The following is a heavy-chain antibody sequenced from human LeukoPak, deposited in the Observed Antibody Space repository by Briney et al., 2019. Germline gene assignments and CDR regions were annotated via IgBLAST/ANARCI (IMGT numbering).Heavy chain of an antibody. CDR2: ISYSGSTT. Sequence: GGSLRLSCTASGLSFSANAMSWVRQAPGKGLEWVSYISYSGSTTSYADSVKGRFTISRDNAKNSLYLQMNSLRAEDTAVYYCARAGPPAFDPWGQGTLVTVSS. CDR1: GLSFSANA. CDR3: ARAGPPAFDP. V-gene: IGHV3-48*03. J-gene: IGHJ5*02.